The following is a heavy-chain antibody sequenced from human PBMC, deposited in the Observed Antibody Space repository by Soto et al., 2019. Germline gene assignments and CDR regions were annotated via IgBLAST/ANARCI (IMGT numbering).Heavy chain of an antibody. J-gene: IGHJ6*02. CDR2: IYYSGSA. CDR1: GVSISSSSYY. Sequence: SETLSLTCTVSGVSISSSSYYWGWIRQPPGKGLEWIGSIYYSGSAYYNPSLKSRVTISVDTSKNQFSLKLISVTAADTAVYYCARLVSLSYNYCMDVWGQGTTVTVSS. V-gene: IGHV4-39*01. CDR3: ARLVSLSYNYCMDV.